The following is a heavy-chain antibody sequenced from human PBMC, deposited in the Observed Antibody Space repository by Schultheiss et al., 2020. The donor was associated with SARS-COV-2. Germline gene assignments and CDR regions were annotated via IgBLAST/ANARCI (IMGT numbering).Heavy chain of an antibody. V-gene: IGHV3-33*01. Sequence: GESLKISCAASGFIFSNHAMHWVRQAPGKGLEWVAVIWYDGSNKYYADSVKGRFTISRDNSKYTLYLQMNSLRAEDTAVYYCARDRSITSLYYYGSGSYYKGGEYYMDVWGKGTTVT. CDR3: ARDRSITSLYYYGSGSYYKGGEYYMDV. CDR2: IWYDGSNK. J-gene: IGHJ6*03. CDR1: GFIFSNHA. D-gene: IGHD3-10*01.